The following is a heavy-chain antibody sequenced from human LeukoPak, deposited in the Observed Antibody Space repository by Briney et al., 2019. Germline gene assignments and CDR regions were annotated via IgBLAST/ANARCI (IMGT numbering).Heavy chain of an antibody. CDR3: ARDQEGFDY. J-gene: IGHJ4*02. V-gene: IGHV1-46*01. CDR1: GYIFTSNY. CDR2: IYPRDGST. Sequence: ASVTVSCKASGYIFTSNYIHWVRRASGQGLEWMGMIYPRDGSTSYAQRFQDRVTVTRDTSTSTVHMELSGLRSEDTAVYYCARDQEGFDYWGQGTQVTVSS.